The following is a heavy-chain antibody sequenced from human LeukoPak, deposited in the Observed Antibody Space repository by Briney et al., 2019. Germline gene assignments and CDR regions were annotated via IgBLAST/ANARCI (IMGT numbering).Heavy chain of an antibody. V-gene: IGHV1-2*02. CDR1: GYTFTAYY. CDR3: ARDLHYDVPFDY. D-gene: IGHD5-12*01. Sequence: ASVTVSCKASGYTFTAYYMHWVRQAPGQGLEWMGWINPNSGGTNYAQKFQGRVTMTRDTSISTAYMELSRLRSDDTAVYYCARDLHYDVPFDYWGQGTLVTVSS. J-gene: IGHJ4*02. CDR2: INPNSGGT.